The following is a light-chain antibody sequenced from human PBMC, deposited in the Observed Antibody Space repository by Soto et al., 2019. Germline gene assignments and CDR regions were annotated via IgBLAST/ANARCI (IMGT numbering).Light chain of an antibody. CDR2: GAS. J-gene: IGKJ1*01. Sequence: EIVMTQSPATLSVSPGERATLSCRASQSVRSNLAWYQQKPGQAPRLLISGASNRATGIPARFSGSGSGTEFTLTISSLQSEDFAVYYCQQYNNWWTFGQGTKVEIK. CDR1: QSVRSN. V-gene: IGKV3-15*01. CDR3: QQYNNWWT.